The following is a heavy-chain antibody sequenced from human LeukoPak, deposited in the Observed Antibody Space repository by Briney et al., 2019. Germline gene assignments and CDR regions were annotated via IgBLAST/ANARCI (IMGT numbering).Heavy chain of an antibody. CDR1: GYTFTGYY. Sequence: EASVTVSCKASGYTFTGYYMHWVRQAPGQGLEWMGWINPNSGGTNYAQKFQGRVTMTRDTSISTAYMELSRLRSDDTAVYYCARVGVVVVAATRGRTLDPWGQGTLVTVSS. J-gene: IGHJ5*02. CDR3: ARVGVVVVAATRGRTLDP. D-gene: IGHD2-15*01. V-gene: IGHV1-2*02. CDR2: INPNSGGT.